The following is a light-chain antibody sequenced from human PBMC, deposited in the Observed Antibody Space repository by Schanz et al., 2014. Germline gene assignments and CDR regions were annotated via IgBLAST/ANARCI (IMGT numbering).Light chain of an antibody. Sequence: DIQMTQSPSSLSASVGDRVTLTCRASQSISSNLNWYQQKPGKAPKLLIYGASSLQSGVPSRFSGSGSGTDFTLTISSLQPEDFATYYCQQTYSTPAFGGGTKVEIK. CDR3: QQTYSTPA. CDR2: GAS. V-gene: IGKV1-39*01. CDR1: QSISSN. J-gene: IGKJ4*01.